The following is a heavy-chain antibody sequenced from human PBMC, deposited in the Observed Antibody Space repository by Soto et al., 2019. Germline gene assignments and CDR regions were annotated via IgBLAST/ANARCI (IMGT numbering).Heavy chain of an antibody. Sequence: QVQLEQSGDEVKKPGASVKVSCKASGYIFVNYGIAWVRQAPGQGLEWLGWISPYTGNTYYATKFQGGLTLTTDTSTSTAFMDLGSLTSADTAVYYCAMVDLYVTPTPQDVWGQGTTVSVSS. CDR2: ISPYTGNT. V-gene: IGHV1-18*01. D-gene: IGHD3-16*01. CDR3: AMVDLYVTPTPQDV. J-gene: IGHJ6*02. CDR1: GYIFVNYG.